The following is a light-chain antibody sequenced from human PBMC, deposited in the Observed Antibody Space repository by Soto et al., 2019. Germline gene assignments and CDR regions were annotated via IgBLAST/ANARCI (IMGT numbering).Light chain of an antibody. CDR2: EAS. V-gene: IGKV3-11*01. CDR1: QSVSSY. Sequence: EIVLTQSPATLSLSPGERATLSCRASQSVSSYLAWYQQKPGQAPRLLIYEASNRATGIPDRFSGSGSGTDFTLTISSLEPEDFAVYYCQQRSNWPRTFGQGTKVEIK. CDR3: QQRSNWPRT. J-gene: IGKJ1*01.